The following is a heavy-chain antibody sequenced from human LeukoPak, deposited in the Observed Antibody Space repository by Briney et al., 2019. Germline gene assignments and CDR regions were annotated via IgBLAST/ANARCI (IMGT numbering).Heavy chain of an antibody. D-gene: IGHD2-2*02. J-gene: IGHJ5*02. CDR1: GFTVSSNY. CDR2: IYSGGST. V-gene: IGHV3-53*01. Sequence: QPGGSLRLSCAASGFTVSSNYMSWVRQAPGKGLEWVSVIYSGGSTYYADSVKGRFTISRDNSKNTLYLQMNSLRAEDTAVYYCARELYCSSTSCYKVASSWFDPWGQGTLVTVSS. CDR3: ARELYCSSTSCYKVASSWFDP.